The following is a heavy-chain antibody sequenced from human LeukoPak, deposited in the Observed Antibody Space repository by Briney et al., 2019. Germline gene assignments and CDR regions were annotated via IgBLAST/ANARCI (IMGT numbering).Heavy chain of an antibody. D-gene: IGHD6-19*01. CDR3: AREYSSGWSAAFGY. J-gene: IGHJ4*02. CDR2: ISSSGSTI. CDR1: GFTFSDYY. V-gene: IGHV3-11*01. Sequence: GGSLRLSCAASGFTFSDYYMSWIRQAPGKGLEWVSYISSSGSTIYYADSVKGRFTISRDNAKTSLYLQMNSLRAEDTAVYYCAREYSSGWSAAFGYWGQGTLVTVSS.